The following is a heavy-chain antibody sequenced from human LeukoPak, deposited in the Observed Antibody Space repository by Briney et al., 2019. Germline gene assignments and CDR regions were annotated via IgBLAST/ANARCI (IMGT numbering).Heavy chain of an antibody. D-gene: IGHD4-17*01. CDR1: GGSISSGGYY. CDR3: ARGPATTVTTGGPLGY. V-gene: IGHV4-31*03. Sequence: SETLSLTCTVSGGSISSGGYYWSWIRQHPGTGLEWIGYIYYSGSTYYNPSLKSRVTISVDTSKNQFSLKLSSVTAADTAVYYCARGPATTVTTGGPLGYWGQGTLVTVSS. CDR2: IYYSGST. J-gene: IGHJ4*02.